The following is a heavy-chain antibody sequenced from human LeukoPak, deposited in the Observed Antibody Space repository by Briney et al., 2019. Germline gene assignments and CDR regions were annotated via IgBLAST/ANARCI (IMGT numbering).Heavy chain of an antibody. D-gene: IGHD4-17*01. J-gene: IGHJ4*02. Sequence: GGSLRLSCAASGFSFSSYGIHWVRQAPGKGLEWAAFIRNDGSNKYYADSVKGRFTISRDSSKNTLYLQMNSLRAEDTAVYYCAKDLRGGDYGWGQGTLVTVSS. V-gene: IGHV3-30*02. CDR1: GFSFSSYG. CDR2: IRNDGSNK. CDR3: AKDLRGGDYG.